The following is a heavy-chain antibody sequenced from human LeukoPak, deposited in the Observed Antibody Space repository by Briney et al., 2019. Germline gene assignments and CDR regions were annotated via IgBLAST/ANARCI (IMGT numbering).Heavy chain of an antibody. CDR1: GFTFSSYS. Sequence: GGSLRLSCAASGFTFSSYSMNWVRQAPGKGLEWVSYISGGSSTIYYADSVKGRFTISRDNAKNSLYLQMNSLRAEDTAVYYCARDLRSYGYWGQGTLVTVSS. V-gene: IGHV3-48*01. CDR3: ARDLRSYGY. D-gene: IGHD5-18*01. CDR2: ISGGSSTI. J-gene: IGHJ4*02.